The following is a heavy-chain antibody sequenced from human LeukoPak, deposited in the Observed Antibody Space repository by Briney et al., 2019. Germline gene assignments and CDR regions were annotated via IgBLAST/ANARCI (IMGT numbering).Heavy chain of an antibody. D-gene: IGHD6-13*01. CDR3: ARGYSSSWYYFDY. CDR2: IYSAGST. CDR1: GFTVSSNY. V-gene: IGHV3-53*01. Sequence: GGSLGLSCAASGFTVSSNYMSWVRQAPGKGLEWVSVIYSAGSTYYADSVKGRFTISRDNSKNTLYLQMNSLRAEDTAVYYCARGYSSSWYYFDYWGQGTLVTVSS. J-gene: IGHJ4*02.